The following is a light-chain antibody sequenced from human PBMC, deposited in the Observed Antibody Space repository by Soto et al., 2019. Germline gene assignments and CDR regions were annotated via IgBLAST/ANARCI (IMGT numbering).Light chain of an antibody. CDR2: RNN. CDR1: SSNIGSNY. Sequence: QAVVTQPPSASGTPGQRVTISCSGSSSNIGSNYVYWYQQLPGTAPTTLLYRNNQRPSGVPDRFSGSKSGTSASLVISGLRSESEAESYCAAWACSLGGFSVFGTGTKVTVL. V-gene: IGLV1-47*01. J-gene: IGLJ1*01. CDR3: AAWACSLGGFSV.